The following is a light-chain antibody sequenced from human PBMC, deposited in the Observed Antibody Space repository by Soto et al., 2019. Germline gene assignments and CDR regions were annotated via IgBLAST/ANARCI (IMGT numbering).Light chain of an antibody. CDR2: LAS. CDR1: QDISTY. CDR3: QQLDSDPPWT. Sequence: IQLTHSPSSLSASVGDRVTITCRASQDISTYLAWYQQNPGRAPKLLIYLASNLHTGVPSRFSGSGSGTEFTLTISSLQPEDFATYYCQQLDSDPPWTFGQGTRVEIK. V-gene: IGKV1-9*01. J-gene: IGKJ1*01.